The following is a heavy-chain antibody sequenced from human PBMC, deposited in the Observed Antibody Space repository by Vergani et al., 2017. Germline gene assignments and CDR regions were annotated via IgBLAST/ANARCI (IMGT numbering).Heavy chain of an antibody. CDR1: GYTFTSYG. CDR2: ISAYNGNT. Sequence: QVQLVQSGAEVKKPGASVKVSCKASGYTFTSYGISWVRQAPGQGLEWMGWISAYNGNTNYAQKLQGGATMTTDTTKSTAYMELRSRRSDDTAVYYCARDAMVATLGAFDIWGQGTMVTVSS. D-gene: IGHD5-12*01. CDR3: ARDAMVATLGAFDI. V-gene: IGHV1-18*01. J-gene: IGHJ3*02.